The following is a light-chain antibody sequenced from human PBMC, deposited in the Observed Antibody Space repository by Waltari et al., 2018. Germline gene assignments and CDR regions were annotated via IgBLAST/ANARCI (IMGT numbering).Light chain of an antibody. J-gene: IGKJ3*01. V-gene: IGKV1-39*01. CDR1: QSISSY. CDR2: AAA. Sequence: DIQMTQSPSSLSASVGDRVTITCRASQSISSYLNWYQQKPGKAPKLLIYAAASLQSGVPSRFSGSGSWTEFTLTISSLQPEDFATYYCQQSYSTPLFTFGPGTKVDI. CDR3: QQSYSTPLFT.